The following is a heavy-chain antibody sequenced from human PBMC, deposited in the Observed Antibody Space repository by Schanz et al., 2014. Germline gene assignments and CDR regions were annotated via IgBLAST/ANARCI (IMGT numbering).Heavy chain of an antibody. CDR2: IIPILGIA. CDR1: GGTFSTYT. CDR3: ARGYGDSPTDC. V-gene: IGHV1-69*02. Sequence: QVQLVQSGAEVKKPGSSVKVSCKASGGTFSTYTISWVRQAPGQGLEWMGRIIPILGIANYAQKFQGRVTITADKSTSTASMELSSLRSEDTAVYYCARGYGDSPTDCWGQGTLVTVSS. J-gene: IGHJ4*02. D-gene: IGHD4-17*01.